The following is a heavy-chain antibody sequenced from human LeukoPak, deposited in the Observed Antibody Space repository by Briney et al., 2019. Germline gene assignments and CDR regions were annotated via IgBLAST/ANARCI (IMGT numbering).Heavy chain of an antibody. V-gene: IGHV3-20*04. CDR3: AKVRAPLSGNSYYFDY. J-gene: IGHJ4*02. CDR1: GFTFDDYG. Sequence: PGGSLRLSCAASGFTFDDYGMSWVRQAPGKGLEWVSGINWNGGSTGYADSVKGRFTISRDNAKNSLYLQMNSLRPEDTALYYCAKVRAPLSGNSYYFDYWGQGTLVTASS. CDR2: INWNGGST. D-gene: IGHD1-26*01.